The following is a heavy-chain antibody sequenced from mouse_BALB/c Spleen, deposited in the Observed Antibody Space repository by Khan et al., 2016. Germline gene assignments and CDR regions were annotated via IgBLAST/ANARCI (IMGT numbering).Heavy chain of an antibody. V-gene: IGHV5-17*02. CDR3: ARKESYYRYDGFDY. CDR2: ISSGSSTI. Sequence: EVELVESGGGIVQPGGSRKLSCAASGFTFSSFGMHWVRQAPEKGLEWVAYISSGSSTIYYADTVKGRFTISRDNPKNTLFLQMTSLRSEDTAMYYCARKESYYRYDGFDYWGQGTTLTVSS. CDR1: GFTFSSFG. D-gene: IGHD2-12*01. J-gene: IGHJ2*01.